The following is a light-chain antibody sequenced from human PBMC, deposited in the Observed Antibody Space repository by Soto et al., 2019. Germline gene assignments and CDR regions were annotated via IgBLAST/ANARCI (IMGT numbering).Light chain of an antibody. CDR2: GTS. V-gene: IGKV3-15*01. CDR3: QQHDTWPRT. J-gene: IGKJ1*01. CDR1: QSVSTN. Sequence: ELVMTQSPVTLSVSPGERAKLSCRASQSVSTNLAWYQQKPGQAPRLLIHGTSTRATGIPARFSGSGSRTEFTLTISSLQSEDFGIYYCQQHDTWPRTFGQGTKVDIK.